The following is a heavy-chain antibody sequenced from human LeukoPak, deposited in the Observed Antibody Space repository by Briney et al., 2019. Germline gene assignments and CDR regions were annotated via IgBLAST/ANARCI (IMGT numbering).Heavy chain of an antibody. CDR2: INPKSGGT. D-gene: IGHD4-23*01. Sequence: ASVKVSCKASGGTFNNYGINWVRQAPGQGLEWMGWINPKSGGTNYAQKFQGRLTMTRDTSINTASMELRRLRSDDTAVYYCARAGTTVVTYYYYYYMDVWGKGTTVTVSS. CDR3: ARAGTTVVTYYYYYYMDV. CDR1: GGTFNNYG. V-gene: IGHV1-2*02. J-gene: IGHJ6*03.